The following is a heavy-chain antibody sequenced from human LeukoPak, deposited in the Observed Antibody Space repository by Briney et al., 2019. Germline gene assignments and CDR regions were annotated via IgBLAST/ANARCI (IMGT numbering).Heavy chain of an antibody. J-gene: IGHJ5*02. D-gene: IGHD2-15*01. CDR3: ARSDPLTQVTGIMVVAAPQENWFDP. Sequence: ASVKVSCKASGYTFSSSAMHWVRQAPGQRLEWMGWINAGNGNTKYSQKFQDRVSITRDTSASTAYMELNSLRSEDTAVYYCARSDPLTQVTGIMVVAAPQENWFDPWGQGTLVIVSS. V-gene: IGHV1-3*01. CDR2: INAGNGNT. CDR1: GYTFSSSA.